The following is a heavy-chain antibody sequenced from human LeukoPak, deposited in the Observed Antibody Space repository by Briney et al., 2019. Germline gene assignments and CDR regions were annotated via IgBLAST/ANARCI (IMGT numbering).Heavy chain of an antibody. J-gene: IGHJ3*02. CDR2: IKQDGSEK. Sequence: GGSLRLSCAASGFTFSSYWMNWVRQAPGKGLEWVANIKQDGSEKYYVDSVKGRFTISRDNAKNSLYLQMNSLRAEDTAVYYCARRRSRGYKDDAFDIWGQGTIVAVSS. V-gene: IGHV3-7*01. D-gene: IGHD3-22*01. CDR1: GFTFSSYW. CDR3: ARRRSRGYKDDAFDI.